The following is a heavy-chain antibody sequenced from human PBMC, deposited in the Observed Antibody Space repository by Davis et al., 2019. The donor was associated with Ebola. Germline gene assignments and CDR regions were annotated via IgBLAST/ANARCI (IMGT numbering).Heavy chain of an antibody. CDR2: ISYDGSNK. V-gene: IGHV3-30*14. J-gene: IGHJ4*02. CDR3: AGGITGTIFDY. CDR1: GFTFSSYA. D-gene: IGHD1-7*01. Sequence: GESLKISCAASGFTFSSYAMHWVRQAPGKGLEWVAVISYDGSNKYYADSVKGRFTISRDNSKNTLYLQMNSLRAEDTAVYYCAGGITGTIFDYWGQGTLVTVSS.